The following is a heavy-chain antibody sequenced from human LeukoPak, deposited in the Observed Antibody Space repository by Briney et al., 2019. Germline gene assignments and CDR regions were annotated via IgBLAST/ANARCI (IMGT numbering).Heavy chain of an antibody. D-gene: IGHD5-12*01. Sequence: PSETLSLTCTVSGGSISSNYWSWIRQPPGKGLEWIGYIYNSGGINYNPSLKSRVAISVDTSKNQFSRKLNSVTAADTAVYYCARTSGYTYFDYWGQGTLVTVSS. J-gene: IGHJ4*02. CDR3: ARTSGYTYFDY. CDR2: IYNSGGI. CDR1: GGSISSNY. V-gene: IGHV4-59*01.